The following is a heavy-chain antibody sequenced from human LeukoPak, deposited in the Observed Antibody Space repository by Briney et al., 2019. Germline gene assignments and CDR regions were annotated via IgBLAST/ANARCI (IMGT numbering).Heavy chain of an antibody. J-gene: IGHJ1*01. Sequence: PSETLSLTCTVSSGSVSSSGYYRGWIRQPPEKGLEWIGSIYSSGSTYYNPSLKSRVTISVDTSKNQFSLKLTSVTAADTAVYYCARDPGTRKYFQHWGQGTLVTVSS. CDR3: ARDPGTRKYFQH. V-gene: IGHV4-39*07. D-gene: IGHD1-14*01. CDR2: IYSSGST. CDR1: SGSVSSSGYY.